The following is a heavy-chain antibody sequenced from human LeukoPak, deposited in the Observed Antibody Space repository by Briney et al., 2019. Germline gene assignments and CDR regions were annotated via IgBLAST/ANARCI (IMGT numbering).Heavy chain of an antibody. Sequence: GGSLRLSCAASGFTFRNYPLHWVRQAPGKGLEWVALISYDGGTEDYADSVKGRFTISRDNSKNTLYLQMNSLRAEDTAVYYCAKWEGVGATDYWGQGTLVTVSS. CDR2: ISYDGGTE. CDR3: AKWEGVGATDY. D-gene: IGHD1-26*01. V-gene: IGHV3-30-3*02. CDR1: GFTFRNYP. J-gene: IGHJ4*02.